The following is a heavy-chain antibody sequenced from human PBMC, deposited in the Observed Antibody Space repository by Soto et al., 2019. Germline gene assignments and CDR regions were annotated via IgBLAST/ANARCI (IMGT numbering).Heavy chain of an antibody. J-gene: IGHJ6*02. D-gene: IGHD4-4*01. V-gene: IGHV1-46*01. CDR3: AREDYISPTRKEYYYYGMDV. CDR2: INPSGGST. CDR1: GYTFTSYY. Sequence: ASVKVSCQASGYTFTSYYMHWVRQAPGQGLEWMGIINPSGGSTSYAQKFQGRVTMTRDTSTSTVYMELSSLRSEDTAVYYCAREDYISPTRKEYYYYGMDVWGQGTTVTVSS.